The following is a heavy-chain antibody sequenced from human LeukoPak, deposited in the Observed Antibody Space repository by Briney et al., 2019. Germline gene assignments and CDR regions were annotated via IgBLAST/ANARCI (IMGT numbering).Heavy chain of an antibody. Sequence: PGGSLRLSCAASGFTVSSSYMNWVRQAPGKGLEWVSIIYPDGRTYYADSVKGRFTISRDSSKNTVSLQLNSLRAEDTAVYYCARASSVTTIFAYWGQGTLVTVSS. V-gene: IGHV3-66*01. J-gene: IGHJ4*02. CDR1: GFTVSSSY. CDR3: ARASSVTTIFAY. CDR2: IYPDGRT. D-gene: IGHD5-12*01.